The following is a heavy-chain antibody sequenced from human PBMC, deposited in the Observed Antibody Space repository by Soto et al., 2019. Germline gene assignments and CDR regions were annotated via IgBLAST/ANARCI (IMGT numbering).Heavy chain of an antibody. V-gene: IGHV4-61*01. CDR2: IYYSGST. D-gene: IGHD6-6*01. CDR1: GGSVSSGSYY. CDR3: ARETIAARPYFDY. J-gene: IGHJ4*02. Sequence: QVQLQESGPGLVKPLETLSLTCTVSGGSVSSGSYYWSWIRQPPGKGLEWIGYIYYSGSTNYNPSLKSRVTISVDTSKNQFSLKLSSVTAADTAVYYCARETIAARPYFDYWGQGTLVTVSS.